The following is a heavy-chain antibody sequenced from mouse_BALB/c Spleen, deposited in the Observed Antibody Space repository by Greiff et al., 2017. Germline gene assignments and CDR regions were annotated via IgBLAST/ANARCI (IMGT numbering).Heavy chain of an antibody. V-gene: IGHV5-6-3*01. J-gene: IGHJ4*01. CDR3: ARDPYYGYGTGAMDY. CDR1: GFTFSSYG. D-gene: IGHD1-2*01. Sequence: EVQLVESGGGLVQPGGSLKLSCAASGFTFSSYGMSWVRQTPDKRLELVATINSNGGSTYYPDSVKGRFTISRDNAKNTLYLQMSSLKSEDTAMYYCARDPYYGYGTGAMDYWGQGTSVTVSS. CDR2: INSNGGST.